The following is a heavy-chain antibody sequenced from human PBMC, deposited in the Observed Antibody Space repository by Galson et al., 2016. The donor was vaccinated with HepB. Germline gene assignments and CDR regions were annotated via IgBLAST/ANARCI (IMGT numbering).Heavy chain of an antibody. CDR1: GFTFSSFA. Sequence: SLRLSCAASGFTFSSFAMGWVRQAPGKGLEWVSHISTTSTYINYADSVKGRFTISRDNSKNTLYLQMNRLRAEDTAVYYCARGISDYGDYIDYWGQGTLVTVSS. J-gene: IGHJ4*02. V-gene: IGHV3-21*05. D-gene: IGHD4-17*01. CDR3: ARGISDYGDYIDY. CDR2: ISTTSTYI.